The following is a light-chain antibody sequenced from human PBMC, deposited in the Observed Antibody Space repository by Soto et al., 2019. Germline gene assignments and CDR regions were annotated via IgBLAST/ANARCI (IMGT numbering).Light chain of an antibody. Sequence: QSVLTQPPSVSAAPGEKVSISCSGGSSNIGSNYVSWYQQLPGAAPKLLIYDNNKRPSGIPDRFSGSTSGTSATLGITGLQTGDEAYYYCGTWDSRLPVSVVFGGGTKVTVL. CDR2: DNN. J-gene: IGLJ2*01. CDR1: SSNIGSNY. V-gene: IGLV1-51*01. CDR3: GTWDSRLPVSVV.